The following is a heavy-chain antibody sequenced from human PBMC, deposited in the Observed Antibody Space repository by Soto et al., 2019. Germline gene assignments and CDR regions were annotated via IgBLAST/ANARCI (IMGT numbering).Heavy chain of an antibody. D-gene: IGHD3-10*01. Sequence: SVKVSCKASGYTFSSYAIYWVRQAPGQRLEWMGWINAGNGNTKYSHKFKGRVTITRDLSASTAYMALSSLRSEDTAVDYSARDPRGAHYYYNGMDDWGHGTRVTVCS. CDR3: ARDPRGAHYYYNGMDD. J-gene: IGHJ6*02. V-gene: IGHV1-3*01. CDR2: INAGNGNT. CDR1: GYTFSSYA.